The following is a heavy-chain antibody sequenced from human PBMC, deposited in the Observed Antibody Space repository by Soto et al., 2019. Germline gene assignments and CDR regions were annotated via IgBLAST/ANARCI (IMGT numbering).Heavy chain of an antibody. J-gene: IGHJ4*01. V-gene: IGHV1-46*01. CDR3: ARVRIVVVPAAEPGPFDY. Sequence: ASVKVSCKASGYTFTSYYMHWVRQAPGQGLEWMGIINPSGGSTSYAQKFQGRVTMTRDTSTSTVYMELSSLRSEDTAVYYCARVRIVVVPAAEPGPFDYWGQGTLVTVSS. D-gene: IGHD2-2*01. CDR2: INPSGGST. CDR1: GYTFTSYY.